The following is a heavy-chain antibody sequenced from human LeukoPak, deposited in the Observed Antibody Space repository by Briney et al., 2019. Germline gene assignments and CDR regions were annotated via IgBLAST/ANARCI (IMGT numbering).Heavy chain of an antibody. Sequence: KPSETLSLTCTVSGGSISSSSYYWGWIRRPPGKGLEWIGSIYYGGSTYYNPSLKSRVTISVDTSKNQFSLNLSSVTAADTAVYYCAAVNGGYYYVEYWGQGTLVIVSS. J-gene: IGHJ4*02. V-gene: IGHV4-39*07. CDR3: AAVNGGYYYVEY. CDR1: GGSISSSSYY. D-gene: IGHD3-22*01. CDR2: IYYGGST.